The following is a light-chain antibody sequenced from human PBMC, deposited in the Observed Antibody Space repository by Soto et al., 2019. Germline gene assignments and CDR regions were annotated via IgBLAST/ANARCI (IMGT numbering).Light chain of an antibody. Sequence: QSVLTQPPSASGTPGQSVTISCSGSSSNIGGRAASWYQQLPGTAPKLLINTNNQRPSGVPDRFSGSKSGTSASLAISGLQSEDKADYYCAAWDDSLKVYVFGTGTKLTVL. CDR2: TNN. V-gene: IGLV1-44*01. J-gene: IGLJ1*01. CDR1: SSNIGGRA. CDR3: AAWDDSLKVYV.